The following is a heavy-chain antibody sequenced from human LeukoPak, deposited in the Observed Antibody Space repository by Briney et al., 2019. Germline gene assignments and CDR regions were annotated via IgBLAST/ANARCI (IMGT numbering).Heavy chain of an antibody. CDR2: FSGSGGST. CDR3: AKNGHGSGSYYPRTKYYFDY. D-gene: IGHD3-10*01. J-gene: IGHJ4*02. Sequence: SGGSLRLSCAASGFTFSSYAMSWVRQAPGKGLEWVSAFSGSGGSTYYADSVKGRFTISRDNSKNTLYLQMNSLRAEDTAVYYCAKNGHGSGSYYPRTKYYFDYWGQGTLVTVSS. V-gene: IGHV3-23*01. CDR1: GFTFSSYA.